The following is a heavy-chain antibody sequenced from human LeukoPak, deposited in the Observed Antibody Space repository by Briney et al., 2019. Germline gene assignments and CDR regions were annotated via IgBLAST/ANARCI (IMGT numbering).Heavy chain of an antibody. Sequence: GESLRLSCAASGFSFSSFALSWVHQSPGAGLEWASTISNKGNKKTYADSLRGRFTISRDNSKNTLHLQIDSLTTNDTATYFCTKGHIAMDGPFNYFDSWGQGTLVTVSS. D-gene: IGHD2-8*01. J-gene: IGHJ4*02. CDR1: GFSFSSFA. CDR3: TKGHIAMDGPFNYFDS. V-gene: IGHV3-23*01. CDR2: ISNKGNKK.